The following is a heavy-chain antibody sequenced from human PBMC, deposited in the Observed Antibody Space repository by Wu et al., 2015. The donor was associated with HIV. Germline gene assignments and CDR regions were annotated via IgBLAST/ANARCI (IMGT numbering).Heavy chain of an antibody. Sequence: QMQLVQSGAEVKKTGSSVKVSCKASAYTFTYRFLYWVRQAPGQALEWMGWITPFNGTTPYAQRFQHRVAITRDWSMSTACMELTGLRSEDTAVYYCACWGSDYYYYYMDVWGKGTTVTVSS. V-gene: IGHV1-45*02. J-gene: IGHJ6*03. CDR1: AYTFTYRF. D-gene: IGHD3-16*01. CDR2: ITPFNGTT. CDR3: ACWGSDYYYYYMDV.